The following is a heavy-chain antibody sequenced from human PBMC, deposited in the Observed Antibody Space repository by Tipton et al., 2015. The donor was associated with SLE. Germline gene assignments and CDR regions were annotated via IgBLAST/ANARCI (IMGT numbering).Heavy chain of an antibody. CDR1: GFTFSSYT. J-gene: IGHJ6*02. V-gene: IGHV3-30*04. D-gene: IGHD2-15*01. CDR2: ISYDGSNK. CDR3: ARDLGSFYGMDV. Sequence: SLRLSCAASGFTFSSYTMHWVRQAPGKGLEWVAVISYDGSNKYYADSVKGRFTISRDNSKNTLHLQMNSLRPEDTAVYYCARDLGSFYGMDVWGQGTTVTVSS.